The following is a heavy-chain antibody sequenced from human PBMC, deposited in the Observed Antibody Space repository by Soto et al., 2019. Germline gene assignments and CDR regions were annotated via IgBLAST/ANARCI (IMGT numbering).Heavy chain of an antibody. CDR1: GYTFTSYY. Sequence: ASVKVSCKASGYTFTSYYMHWVRQAPGQGLEWMGIINPSGGSTSYAQKFQGRVTMTRDTSTSTVYMELSSLRSEDTAVYYCARCYYDFWSGYSLDVWGQGTTVTV. J-gene: IGHJ6*02. CDR3: ARCYYDFWSGYSLDV. CDR2: INPSGGST. D-gene: IGHD3-3*01. V-gene: IGHV1-46*01.